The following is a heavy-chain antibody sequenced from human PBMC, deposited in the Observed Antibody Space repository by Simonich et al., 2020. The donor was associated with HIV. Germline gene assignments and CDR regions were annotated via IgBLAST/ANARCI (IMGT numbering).Heavy chain of an antibody. CDR3: ARDEARIAAAGTQD. Sequence: QVQLQESGPGLVKPSGTLSLTCAVSGGSISSSNWWSWVRQPPGKGLEWIGAIAHSGRTNYNPSLKSRVTISVDKSKNQFSLQLSSVTAADTAVYYCARDEARIAAAGTQDWGQGTLVTVSS. CDR1: GGSISSSNW. J-gene: IGHJ4*02. CDR2: IAHSGRT. V-gene: IGHV4-4*02. D-gene: IGHD6-13*01.